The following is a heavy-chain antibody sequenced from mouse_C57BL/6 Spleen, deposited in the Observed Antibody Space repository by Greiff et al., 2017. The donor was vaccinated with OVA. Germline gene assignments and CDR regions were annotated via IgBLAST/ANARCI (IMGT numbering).Heavy chain of an antibody. CDR1: GFTFSSYG. CDR2: ISSGGSYT. V-gene: IGHV5-6*02. Sequence: EVKLVESGGDLVKPGGSLKLSCAASGFTFSSYGMSWVRQTPDKRLEWVATISSGGSYTYYPDSVKGRFTISRDNAKNTLYLQMSSLKSEDTAMYYCARITTVVAKGFDYWGKGTTLTVSS. CDR3: ARITTVVAKGFDY. J-gene: IGHJ2*01. D-gene: IGHD1-1*01.